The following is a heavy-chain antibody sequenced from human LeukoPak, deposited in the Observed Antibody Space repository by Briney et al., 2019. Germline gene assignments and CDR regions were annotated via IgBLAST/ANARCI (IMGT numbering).Heavy chain of an antibody. Sequence: ASVKVSCTASGYTFTDRYIHWVRQAPGQGLQWMGWINPNNGGTNYAQKFQGRVTMTRDTSISTVYMELSRLTSDDTAVYYCARGGDILLSRAFDIWGQGTLVTVSS. CDR2: INPNNGGT. CDR3: ARGGDILLSRAFDI. V-gene: IGHV1-2*02. CDR1: GYTFTDRY. J-gene: IGHJ3*02. D-gene: IGHD2-21*01.